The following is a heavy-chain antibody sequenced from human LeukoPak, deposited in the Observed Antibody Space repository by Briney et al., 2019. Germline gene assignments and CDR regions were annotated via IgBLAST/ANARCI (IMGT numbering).Heavy chain of an antibody. Sequence: ASVKVSCKVSGYPLTELSMHWVRQAPGKGLEWMGGFDPEDGETIYAQKFQGRVTMTEDTSTDTAYMELSSLRSEDTALYSCAVYPLRLGELSMSLSDAFDIWGQGTMVTVSS. D-gene: IGHD3-16*02. CDR1: GYPLTELS. V-gene: IGHV1-24*01. CDR3: AVYPLRLGELSMSLSDAFDI. CDR2: FDPEDGET. J-gene: IGHJ3*02.